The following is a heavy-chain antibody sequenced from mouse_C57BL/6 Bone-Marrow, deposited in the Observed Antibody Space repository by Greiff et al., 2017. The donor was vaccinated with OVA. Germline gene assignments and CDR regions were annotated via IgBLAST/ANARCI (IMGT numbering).Heavy chain of an antibody. D-gene: IGHD2-1*01. Sequence: EVQGVESGGGLVQPGGSLKLSCAASGFTFSDYYMYWVRQTPEKRLEWVAYISNGGGSTYYPDTVKGRFTISRDNAKNTLYLQMSRLKSEDTAMYYCARRGVTGFAYWGQGTLVTVSA. J-gene: IGHJ3*01. CDR3: ARRGVTGFAY. CDR1: GFTFSDYY. CDR2: ISNGGGST. V-gene: IGHV5-12*01.